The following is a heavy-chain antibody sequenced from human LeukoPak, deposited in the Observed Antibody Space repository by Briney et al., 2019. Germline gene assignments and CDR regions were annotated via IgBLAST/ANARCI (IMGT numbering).Heavy chain of an antibody. CDR2: ISTYSGNT. J-gene: IGHJ4*02. Sequence: ASVKVSCKASGYTFTNYGIFWVRQAPGQGLEWMGWISTYSGNTNYAQKLQGRVTMTTETSTSTAYMELESLRSDDTAVYYCAISQGSYYDTSGYLGGDYWGQGTLVTVSS. V-gene: IGHV1-18*01. CDR1: GYTFTNYG. D-gene: IGHD3-22*01. CDR3: AISQGSYYDTSGYLGGDY.